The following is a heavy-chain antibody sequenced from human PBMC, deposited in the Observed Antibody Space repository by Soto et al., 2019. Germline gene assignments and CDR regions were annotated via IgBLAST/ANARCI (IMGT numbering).Heavy chain of an antibody. V-gene: IGHV3-23*01. Sequence: EAHMLESGGGLGQPGGSLRLSCAASGFTFSMYAMSWVRQAPGKGLEWVSSIGGGGADTYYADAVKGRFTISRDNSKNTLYLQMNSLRAEDTAVYYCARMDMTTVTTDAFDIWGQGTMVTVSS. J-gene: IGHJ3*02. CDR3: ARMDMTTVTTDAFDI. D-gene: IGHD4-17*01. CDR2: IGGGGADT. CDR1: GFTFSMYA.